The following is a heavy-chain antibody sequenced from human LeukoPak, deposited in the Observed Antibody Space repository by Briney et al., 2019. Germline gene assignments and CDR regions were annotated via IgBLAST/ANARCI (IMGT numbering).Heavy chain of an antibody. D-gene: IGHD6-19*01. CDR1: GFTFSSYE. CDR3: ARDRGSGWYGGYFDY. J-gene: IGHJ4*02. Sequence: GGSLRLSCAASGFTFSSYEMNWVRQAPGKGLEWVSYISSSDSTIYYADSVKGRFTISRDNAKNSLYLQMNSLRAEDTAVYYCARDRGSGWYGGYFDYWGQGTLVTVSS. V-gene: IGHV3-48*03. CDR2: ISSSDSTI.